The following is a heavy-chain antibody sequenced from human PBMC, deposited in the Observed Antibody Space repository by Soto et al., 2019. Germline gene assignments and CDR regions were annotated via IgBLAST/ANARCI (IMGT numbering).Heavy chain of an antibody. CDR2: ISGDSGNT. D-gene: IGHD6-19*01. J-gene: IGHJ4*01. Sequence: GASVKVSCKDSGYMFTKSAMHWVRQAPGQRLEWLGWISGDSGNTKYSPKLQDRVTITRDTSASTAYMELSSLRSEDTALYYCARDGVAAGNINFDYWGQGTLVTVSS. CDR1: GYMFTKSA. V-gene: IGHV1-3*01. CDR3: ARDGVAAGNINFDY.